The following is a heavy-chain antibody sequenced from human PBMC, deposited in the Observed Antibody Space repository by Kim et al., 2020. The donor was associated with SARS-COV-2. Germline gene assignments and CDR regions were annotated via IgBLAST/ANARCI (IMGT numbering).Heavy chain of an antibody. CDR2: ILHDGTKK. CDR3: AREWLNAFDI. Sequence: GGSLRLSCAASGFTFSNYAIHWVRQAPGKGLEWVALILHDGTKKYYADSVKGRFTISRDNSKNTRCLQMNSLRPEDTAVYYCAREWLNAFDIWGQGTTVTVSS. V-gene: IGHV3-30-3*01. D-gene: IGHD3-22*01. J-gene: IGHJ3*02. CDR1: GFTFSNYA.